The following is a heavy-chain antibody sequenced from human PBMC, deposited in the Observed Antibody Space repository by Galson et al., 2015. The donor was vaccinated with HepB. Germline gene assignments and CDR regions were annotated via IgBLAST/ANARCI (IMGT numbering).Heavy chain of an antibody. Sequence: SLRLSCAASGFTFSSYAMHWVRQAPGKGLEWVSAISGSGGSTYYADSVKGRFTISADKSISTAYLQWSSLKASDTAIYYCARQQGAVAGVMDVWGQGTTVTVSS. CDR3: ARQQGAVAGVMDV. CDR2: ISGSGGST. V-gene: IGHV3-23*01. CDR1: GFTFSSYA. J-gene: IGHJ6*02. D-gene: IGHD6-19*01.